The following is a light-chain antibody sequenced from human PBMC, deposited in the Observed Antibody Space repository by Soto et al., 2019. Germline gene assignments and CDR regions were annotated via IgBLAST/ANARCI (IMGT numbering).Light chain of an antibody. CDR1: QSVSGN. J-gene: IGKJ3*01. V-gene: IGKV3-15*01. CDR2: AAS. Sequence: EIVMRQSPATLSVSPGGRATLSCRASQSVSGNVAWYQQKPGQAPRILIYAASTRATGIPARFSDSGSGTELNLPISSLQSEDFAVYYCHQYNNWPPITFGPATKVDNK. CDR3: HQYNNWPPIT.